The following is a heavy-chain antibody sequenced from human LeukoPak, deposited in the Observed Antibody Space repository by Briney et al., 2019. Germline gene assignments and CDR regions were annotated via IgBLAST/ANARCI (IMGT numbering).Heavy chain of an antibody. V-gene: IGHV3-30-3*01. CDR1: GFTFSSYD. CDR3: ARGTYCSSTSCSLTFDP. J-gene: IGHJ5*02. D-gene: IGHD2-2*01. Sequence: GGSLRLSCAASGFTFSSYDIHWVRQAPGKGLEGVAVISYDGSNKFYADSVKGRFTISRDNSKNTLYLQMNSLRAEDTALYYCARGTYCSSTSCSLTFDPWGEGTLVSVSS. CDR2: ISYDGSNK.